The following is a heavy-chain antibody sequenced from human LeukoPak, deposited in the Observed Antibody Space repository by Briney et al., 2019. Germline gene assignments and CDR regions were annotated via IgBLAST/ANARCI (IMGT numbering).Heavy chain of an antibody. Sequence: SETLSLTCAVYGGSFSGYYWSWIRQPPGKGLEWIGEINHSGSTNYNPSLKSRVTISVDTSKNQFSLKLSSVTAADTAVYYCARGRGSGSGTYYPWGQGTLVTVSS. V-gene: IGHV4-34*01. J-gene: IGHJ5*02. D-gene: IGHD3-10*01. CDR2: INHSGST. CDR3: ARGRGSGSGTYYP. CDR1: GGSFSGYY.